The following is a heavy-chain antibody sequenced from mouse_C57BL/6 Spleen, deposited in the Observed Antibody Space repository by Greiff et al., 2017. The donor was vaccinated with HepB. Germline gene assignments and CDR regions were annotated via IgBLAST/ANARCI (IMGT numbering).Heavy chain of an antibody. V-gene: IGHV1-9*01. D-gene: IGHD3-1*01. J-gene: IGHJ2*01. CDR2: ILPGSGST. CDR3: ARRRSSDYVDY. Sequence: QVQLQQSGAELLKPGASVQLSCTATGSTFTGSWIEWVKQRPGHGLEWIGEILPGSGSTNYTEKCKGTATFTADTSTTTAYMQLSSLTTEDSAIYDCARRRSSDYVDYWGQGTTRTGAS. CDR1: GSTFTGSW.